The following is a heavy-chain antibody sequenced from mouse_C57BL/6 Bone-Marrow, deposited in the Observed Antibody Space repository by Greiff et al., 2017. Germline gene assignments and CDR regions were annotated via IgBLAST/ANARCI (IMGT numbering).Heavy chain of an antibody. CDR2: INPSNGGT. CDR1: GYTFTSYW. CDR3: ARGNYYGSSADY. V-gene: IGHV1-53*01. J-gene: IGHJ2*01. D-gene: IGHD1-1*01. Sequence: QVQLQQPGTELVKPGASVKLSCKASGYTFTSYWMHWVKQRPGQGLEWIGNINPSNGGTNYNQKFKSKATLPVDKSSSTAYMQLSSLTSEDSAVYDCARGNYYGSSADYWGQGTTLTVSS.